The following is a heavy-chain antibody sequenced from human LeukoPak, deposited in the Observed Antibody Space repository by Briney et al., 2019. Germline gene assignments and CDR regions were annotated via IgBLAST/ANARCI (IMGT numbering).Heavy chain of an antibody. Sequence: GGSLRLSCAASGFTFSHHGMHWVRQAPGKGLEWVAFISYDGNKKDYADSVKGRFTISRDNSENTLYLQMNSLRIEDAGVYYCARPSDHYYYYFYMDVWGQGTTVTVSS. CDR1: GFTFSHHG. J-gene: IGHJ6*03. CDR3: ARPSDHYYYYFYMDV. CDR2: ISYDGNKK. V-gene: IGHV3-30*19.